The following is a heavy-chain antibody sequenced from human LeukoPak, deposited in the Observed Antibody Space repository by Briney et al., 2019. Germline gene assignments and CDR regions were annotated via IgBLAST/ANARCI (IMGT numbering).Heavy chain of an antibody. J-gene: IGHJ6*02. Sequence: SETLSLTCAVYGGSFSGYYWSWIRQPPGKGLEWIAEINHSGGTNYNPSLKSRVTISVDTSKNQFSLKLSSVTAADTAVYYCARTQTDYYGSGSYYKGHYYYYGMDVWGQGTTVTVSS. CDR1: GGSFSGYY. D-gene: IGHD3-10*01. CDR3: ARTQTDYYGSGSYYKGHYYYYGMDV. V-gene: IGHV4-34*01. CDR2: INHSGGT.